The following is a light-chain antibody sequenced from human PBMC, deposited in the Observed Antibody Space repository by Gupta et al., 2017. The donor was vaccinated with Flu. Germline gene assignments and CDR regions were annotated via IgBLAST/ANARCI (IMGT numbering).Light chain of an antibody. CDR2: DDI. CDR1: SSDIGTYNL. V-gene: IGLV2-23*01. Sequence: TSSDIGTYNLVSWYQQHPGKAPQLMIYDDIKRPSGVSNRFSGSKSGNTASLTISGLQAEDEADYYCCSYAGSNTYVFGTGTKVTVL. J-gene: IGLJ1*01. CDR3: CSYAGSNTYV.